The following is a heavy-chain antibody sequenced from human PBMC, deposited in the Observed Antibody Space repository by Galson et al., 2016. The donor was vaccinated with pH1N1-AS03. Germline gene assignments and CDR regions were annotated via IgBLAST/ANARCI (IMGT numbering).Heavy chain of an antibody. V-gene: IGHV3-74*01. CDR2: INSDGSYT. D-gene: IGHD5-24*01. CDR1: GFTLSNYW. Sequence: SLRLSCAASGFTLSNYWMHWVRQAPGKGLVWVSRINSDGSYTNYADSVWGRFTISRDNARNSLYLQMDSLRAEDTAVYYCARDRDGSDYFDSSGQGTLVTVSS. CDR3: ARDRDGSDYFDS. J-gene: IGHJ4*02.